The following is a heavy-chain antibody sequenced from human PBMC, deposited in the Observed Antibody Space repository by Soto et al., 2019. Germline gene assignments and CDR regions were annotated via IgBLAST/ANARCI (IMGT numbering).Heavy chain of an antibody. CDR2: ISYDGRNK. D-gene: IGHD6-13*01. V-gene: IGHV3-30*18. CDR1: GFTFSSYG. Sequence: QVQLVESGGGVVQPGRSLRLSCAASGFTFSSYGMHWVRQAPGKGLECVAVISYDGRNKYYADSVKGRFTISRDNSKNTLYLQMNRLRAEETAGYYCAKYQRYCSSLYAGNSYCYGMDVWGQGTTVTVSS. CDR3: AKYQRYCSSLYAGNSYCYGMDV. J-gene: IGHJ6*02.